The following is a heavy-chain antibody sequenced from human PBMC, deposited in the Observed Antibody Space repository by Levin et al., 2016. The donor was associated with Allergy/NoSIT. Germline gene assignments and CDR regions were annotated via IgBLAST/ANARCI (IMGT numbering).Heavy chain of an antibody. D-gene: IGHD6-13*01. Sequence: GESLKISCAASGFTFSSYSMNWVRQAPGKGLEWVSYISSSSSTIYYADSVKGRFTISRDNAKNPLYLQMNSLRAEDTAVYYCASNPTGYSSSWAVYFDYWGQGTLVTVS. CDR3: ASNPTGYSSSWAVYFDY. CDR1: GFTFSSYS. CDR2: ISSSSSTI. V-gene: IGHV3-48*01. J-gene: IGHJ4*02.